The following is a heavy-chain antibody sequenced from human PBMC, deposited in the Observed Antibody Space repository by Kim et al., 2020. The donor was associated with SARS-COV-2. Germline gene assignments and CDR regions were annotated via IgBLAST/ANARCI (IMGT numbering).Heavy chain of an antibody. D-gene: IGHD6-6*01. CDR3: GTTARLSY. J-gene: IGHJ4*02. Sequence: RQDGSDKYYVDSVKGRFSISRDNAKNSLYLQMNSLRAEDTAVYYCGTTARLSYWGQGTPVTVSS. CDR2: RQDGSDK. V-gene: IGHV3-7*01.